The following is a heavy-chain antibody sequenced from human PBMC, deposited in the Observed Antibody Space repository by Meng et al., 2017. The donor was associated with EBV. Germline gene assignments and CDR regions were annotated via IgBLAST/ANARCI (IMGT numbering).Heavy chain of an antibody. J-gene: IGHJ4*02. CDR2: FLPRLGAP. CDR1: GGPFRYYA. V-gene: IGHV1-69*01. CDR3: ASESGRGYTPDY. D-gene: IGHD3-10*01. Sequence: QVQLVHSAAEVKKPGSWVKVSCKTSGGPFRYYAISWVRQAPGQGLEWLGGFLPRLGAPNYAQKFHGRVKITADESTSTHYMDLSSLRSEDTAIYYCASESGRGYTPDYWGQGTLVTVSS.